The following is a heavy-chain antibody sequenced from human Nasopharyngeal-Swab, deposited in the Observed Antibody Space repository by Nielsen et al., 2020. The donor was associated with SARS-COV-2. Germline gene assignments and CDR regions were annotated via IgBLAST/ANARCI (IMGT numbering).Heavy chain of an antibody. CDR3: ARMYYYGMDV. CDR1: GFTFRSYA. Sequence: GESLKISCAASGFTFRSYAISWVRQAPGKGLEWVSVISGSDHTTYYADSVKGRFTISRDNAKNSLYLQMNSLRAEDTAVYYCARMYYYGMDVWGQGTTVTVSS. J-gene: IGHJ6*02. CDR2: ISGSDHTT. V-gene: IGHV3-23*01.